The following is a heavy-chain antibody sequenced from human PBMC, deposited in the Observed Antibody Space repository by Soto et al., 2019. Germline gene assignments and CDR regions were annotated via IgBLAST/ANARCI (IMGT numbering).Heavy chain of an antibody. CDR3: ANGGATAIYWYFEV. CDR1: GFIFSNDA. CDR2: ISDSCGRA. V-gene: IGHV3-23*01. J-gene: IGHJ2*01. Sequence: QLFESGGVLEQPGGSLRLSCAASGFIFSNDAMTWVRQAPGQGLEWVAAISDSCGRAFYADAVKGRFVISRDNSNSTLHLQMRSLRVDDTATYYCANGGATAIYWYFEVWGRGARVTVSS. D-gene: IGHD3-16*01.